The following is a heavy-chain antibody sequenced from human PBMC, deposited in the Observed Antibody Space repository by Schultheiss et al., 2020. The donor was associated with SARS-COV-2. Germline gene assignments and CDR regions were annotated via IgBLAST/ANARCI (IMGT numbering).Heavy chain of an antibody. CDR2: IYSSGST. CDR1: GGSISSYF. Sequence: SETLSLTCTVSGGSISSYFWSWIRQPAEKGLEWIGRIYSSGSTNYNPSLKSRVTMSVDTSKNQFSLKLSSVTAADTAVYYCARTGYATCASCYYVGPGVDPWGQGTLVTVSS. J-gene: IGHJ5*02. CDR3: ARTGYATCASCYYVGPGVDP. D-gene: IGHD3-10*02. V-gene: IGHV4-4*07.